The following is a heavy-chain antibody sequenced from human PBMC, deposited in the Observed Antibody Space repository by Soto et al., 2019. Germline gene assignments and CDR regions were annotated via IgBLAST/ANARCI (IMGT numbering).Heavy chain of an antibody. Sequence: ASVKVSCKASGYTFTGYYMHWVRQAPGQGLEWMGWINPNSGGTNYAQKFQGWVTMTRDTSISTAYMELSRLRSDDTAVYYCARDYYDSSGYYYDYWGRGTLVTVS. J-gene: IGHJ4*02. CDR2: INPNSGGT. D-gene: IGHD3-22*01. V-gene: IGHV1-2*04. CDR3: ARDYYDSSGYYYDY. CDR1: GYTFTGYY.